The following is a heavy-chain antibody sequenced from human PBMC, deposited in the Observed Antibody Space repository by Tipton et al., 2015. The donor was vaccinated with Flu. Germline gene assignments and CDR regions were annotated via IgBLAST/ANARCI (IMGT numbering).Heavy chain of an antibody. CDR3: ARGGRFGEHGPLY. Sequence: TLSLTCTVSGGSISSGYYWGWIRQPPGKGLEWIGSIYHSGSTYYNPSLKSRVTISVDTSKNQFSLKLSSVTAADTAVYYCARGGRFGEHGPLYWGQGTLVTVSS. CDR2: IYHSGST. CDR1: GGSISSGYY. J-gene: IGHJ4*02. D-gene: IGHD3-10*01. V-gene: IGHV4-38-2*02.